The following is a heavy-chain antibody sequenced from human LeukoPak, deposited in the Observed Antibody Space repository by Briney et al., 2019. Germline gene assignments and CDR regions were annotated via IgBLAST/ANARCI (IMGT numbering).Heavy chain of an antibody. Sequence: GGSLRLSCTAFKFTFSNYAMSWVRQAPGKGLEWVSAISGSGGSTYYADSVKGRFTISRDNSKDTLFLQMNSLRTEDTAVYYCAKRSNFWTGYLDYWGQGALVTVSS. V-gene: IGHV3-23*01. J-gene: IGHJ4*02. CDR3: AKRSNFWTGYLDY. CDR1: KFTFSNYA. CDR2: ISGSGGST. D-gene: IGHD3/OR15-3a*01.